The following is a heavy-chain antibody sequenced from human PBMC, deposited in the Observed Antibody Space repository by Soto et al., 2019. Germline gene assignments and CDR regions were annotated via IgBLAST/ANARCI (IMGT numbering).Heavy chain of an antibody. J-gene: IGHJ4*02. D-gene: IGHD3-9*01. V-gene: IGHV1-69*05. CDR3: ARNLMDYDILTGYYMGYLFDY. Sequence: SVKVSCKASGGTFSSYAISWVRQAPGQGLEWMGGIIPIFGTANYAQKFQGRVTITRDESTSTAYMELSSLRSEDTAVYYCARNLMDYDILTGYYMGYLFDYWGQGSLVTVSS. CDR2: IIPIFGTA. CDR1: GGTFSSYA.